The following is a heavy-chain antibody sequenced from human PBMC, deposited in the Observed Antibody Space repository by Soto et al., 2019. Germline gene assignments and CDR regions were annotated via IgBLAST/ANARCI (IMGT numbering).Heavy chain of an antibody. D-gene: IGHD2-21*02. V-gene: IGHV1-3*01. CDR1: GYTFTSYA. CDR3: ARSIVVVTALDY. CDR2: INAGNGNT. J-gene: IGHJ4*02. Sequence: GASVKVSCKAFGYTFTSYAMHWVRQAPGQRLEWMGWINAGNGNTKYSQKFQGRVTITRDTSASTAYMELSSLRSEDTAVYSCARSIVVVTALDYWGQGTLVTVSS.